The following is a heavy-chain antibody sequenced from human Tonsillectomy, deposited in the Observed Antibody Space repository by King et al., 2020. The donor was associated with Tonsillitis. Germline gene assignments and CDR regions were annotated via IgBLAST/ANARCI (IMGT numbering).Heavy chain of an antibody. CDR2: IYYSGST. Sequence: VQLQESGPGLVKPSETLSLTCTVSGGSISGVTIRTYYWTWLRQPPGKGLEWIGNIYYSGSTNYNPSLKRRVTISVDPSRNQYSLKLNLVTAADTAVSYCARGFVWGIAVACHYFDYWGQGTLVTVSS. CDR3: ARGFVWGIAVACHYFDY. V-gene: IGHV4-61*01. J-gene: IGHJ4*02. CDR1: GGSISGVTIRTYY. D-gene: IGHD6-19*01.